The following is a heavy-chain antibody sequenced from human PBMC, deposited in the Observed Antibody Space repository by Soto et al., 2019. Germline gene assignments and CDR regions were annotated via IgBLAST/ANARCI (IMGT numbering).Heavy chain of an antibody. Sequence: GASVKVSCKASGYTFTSYAMHWVRQAPGQRLEWMGWINAGNGNTKYSQKFQGRVTITRDTSASTAYMELSSLRSEDTAVYYCARDAPRAAAMFGWFDPWGQGTLVTVSS. CDR3: ARDAPRAAAMFGWFDP. V-gene: IGHV1-3*01. D-gene: IGHD2-2*01. CDR1: GYTFTSYA. J-gene: IGHJ5*02. CDR2: INAGNGNT.